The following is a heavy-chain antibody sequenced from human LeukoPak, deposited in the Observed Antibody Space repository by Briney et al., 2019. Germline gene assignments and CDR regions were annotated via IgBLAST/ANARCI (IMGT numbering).Heavy chain of an antibody. J-gene: IGHJ4*02. CDR1: GGTFSSYA. CDR2: IIPIFGTA. Sequence: ASVKVSCKASGGTFSSYAISWVRQAPGQGLEWMGGIIPIFGTAIYAQKFQGRVTITADKSTSTAYMELSSLRSEDTAVYYCARGDILTGYPDWGQGTLVTVSS. V-gene: IGHV1-69*06. CDR3: ARGDILTGYPD. D-gene: IGHD3-9*01.